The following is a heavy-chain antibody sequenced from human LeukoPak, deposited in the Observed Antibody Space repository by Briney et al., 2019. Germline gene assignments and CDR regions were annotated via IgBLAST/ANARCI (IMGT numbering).Heavy chain of an antibody. CDR3: ARNIVVVVAAPGGWFDN. CDR2: IIPIVGTA. V-gene: IGHV1-69*01. D-gene: IGHD2-15*01. Sequence: SVNVSCKASGGTFSSYAISWVRPAPGQGLEGMGGIIPIVGTANYAQRFQGGVTITADESTSTDYMELSSLSSDDTAVYYCARNIVVVVAAPGGWFDNWGQGTLVTVSS. CDR1: GGTFSSYA. J-gene: IGHJ5*02.